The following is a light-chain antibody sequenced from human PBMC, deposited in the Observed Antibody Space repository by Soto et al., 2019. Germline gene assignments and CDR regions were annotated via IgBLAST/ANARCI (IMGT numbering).Light chain of an antibody. V-gene: IGKV1D-8*01. CDR3: QQYNIFPLT. CDR1: QDISTY. Sequence: VIWMTQSPSLLSASTGDRVTISCRVNQDISTYLAWYQQKPGKAPELLIYAASTLQSGVPSRFSGSGSGTDFTLTISSLQSEDFATYYCQQYNIFPLTFGGGTTV. J-gene: IGKJ4*01. CDR2: AAS.